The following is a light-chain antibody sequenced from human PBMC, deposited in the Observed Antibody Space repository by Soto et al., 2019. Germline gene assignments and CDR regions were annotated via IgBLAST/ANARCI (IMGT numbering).Light chain of an antibody. CDR1: YSNIGNTV. CDR3: AAWDDSLKAWV. V-gene: IGLV1-44*01. CDR2: SND. J-gene: IGLJ3*02. Sequence: QSVLTQPPSVSGTPGQRVTISCSGSYSNIGNTVVAWYQLLPGTAPKLLIYSNDHRPSGVPDRFSDSKSGTSASLGISGLQSADEAEYYCAAWDDSLKAWVFGGGTKVTVL.